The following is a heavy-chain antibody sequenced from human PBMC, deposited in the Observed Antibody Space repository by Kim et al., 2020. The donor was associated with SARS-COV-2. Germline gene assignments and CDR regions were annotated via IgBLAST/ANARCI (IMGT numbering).Heavy chain of an antibody. CDR3: ARPGIISTSGIFDY. Sequence: AQKFQGRVPMTRDPSINTAYMELSRLKSDDTAVYYCARPGIISTSGIFDYWGQGTLVTVSS. D-gene: IGHD3-10*01. J-gene: IGHJ4*02. V-gene: IGHV1-2*02.